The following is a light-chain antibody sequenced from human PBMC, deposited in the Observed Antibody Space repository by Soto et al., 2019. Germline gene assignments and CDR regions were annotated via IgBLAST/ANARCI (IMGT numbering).Light chain of an antibody. J-gene: IGLJ1*01. CDR3: CSYAGSPYV. V-gene: IGLV2-11*01. Sequence: QSALTQPRSVSGSPGQSVAISCTGTSSDVGSFNYVSWYQQHPDKAPKLMIYDVTKRPSGVPYRFSGSKSGNTASLTISGLQAEDEADYYCCSYAGSPYVFGTGTKLTVL. CDR1: SSDVGSFNY. CDR2: DVT.